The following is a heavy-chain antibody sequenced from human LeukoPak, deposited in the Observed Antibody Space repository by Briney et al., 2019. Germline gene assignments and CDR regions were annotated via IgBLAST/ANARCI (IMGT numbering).Heavy chain of an antibody. CDR2: TYYRSKWYN. CDR1: GDSVSINSAA. CDR3: ARDRGDYDSSGYYYDY. Sequence: SQTLSLTFAISGDSVSINSAAWNWIRQSPSRGLEWLGRTYYRSKWYNDYAVSVKSRITINPDTSKNQFSLQLNSVTPEDTAVYYCARDRGDYDSSGYYYDYWGQGTLVTVSS. V-gene: IGHV6-1*01. J-gene: IGHJ4*02. D-gene: IGHD3-22*01.